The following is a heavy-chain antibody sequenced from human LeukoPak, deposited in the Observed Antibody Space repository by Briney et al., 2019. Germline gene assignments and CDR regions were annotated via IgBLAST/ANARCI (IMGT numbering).Heavy chain of an antibody. CDR1: GFTFTDFA. CDR2: IGGGGTNT. Sequence: PGGSLRLSCAAPGFTFTDFAMNWVRQAPGKGLEWVSGIGGGGTNTDYADSVKGRFTISRDNSKNTLTLQMSSLRADDTAVYFCAKDARGYHRPIDHWGQGILVTVSS. D-gene: IGHD3-22*01. V-gene: IGHV3-23*01. CDR3: AKDARGYHRPIDH. J-gene: IGHJ4*02.